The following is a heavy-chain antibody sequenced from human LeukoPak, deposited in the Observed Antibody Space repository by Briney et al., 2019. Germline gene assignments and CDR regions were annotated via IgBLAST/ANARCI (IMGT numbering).Heavy chain of an antibody. Sequence: GGSLRLSCAASGFTFSSYSMNWVRQAPGKGLEWVSGITWNSGSIGYADSVKGRFTISRDNAKNSLYLQMNSLRAEDTALYYCAKGRSPSDNRGVYFDYWGQGTLVTVSS. V-gene: IGHV3-9*01. J-gene: IGHJ4*02. CDR1: GFTFSSYS. D-gene: IGHD1-14*01. CDR2: ITWNSGSI. CDR3: AKGRSPSDNRGVYFDY.